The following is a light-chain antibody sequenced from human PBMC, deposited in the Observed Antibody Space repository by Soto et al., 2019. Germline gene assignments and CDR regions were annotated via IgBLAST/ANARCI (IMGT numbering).Light chain of an antibody. CDR2: DVS. CDR3: CSYAGSFSVV. CDR1: SSDVGGYNY. V-gene: IGLV2-11*01. J-gene: IGLJ2*01. Sequence: ALTQPRSVSGSPGQSVTISCTGTSSDVGGYNYVSWYQQHPGKAPKLMIYDVSKRPSGVPDRFSGSKSGNTASLTISGLQAEDEADYYCCSYAGSFSVVFGGGTKLTVL.